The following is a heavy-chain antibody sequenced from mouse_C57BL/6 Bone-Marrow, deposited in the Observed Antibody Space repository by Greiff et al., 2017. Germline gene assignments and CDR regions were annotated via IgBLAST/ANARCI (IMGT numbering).Heavy chain of an antibody. CDR1: GYTFTSYW. CDR2: INPSSGYT. D-gene: IGHD1-1*01. V-gene: IGHV1-7*01. J-gene: IGHJ4*01. CDR3: ARVYYYGSILYYYAMDY. Sequence: VQLVESGAELAKPGASVKLSCKASGYTFTSYWMHWVKQRPGQGLEWIGYINPSSGYTKYNQKFKDKATLTADKSSSTADMQLSSLTYEDSAVYYCARVYYYGSILYYYAMDYWGQGTSVTGSS.